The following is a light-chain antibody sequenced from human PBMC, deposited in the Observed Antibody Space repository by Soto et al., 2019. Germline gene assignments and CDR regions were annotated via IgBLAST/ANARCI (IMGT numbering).Light chain of an antibody. CDR1: SSDVGGYNY. CDR2: DVS. J-gene: IGLJ2*01. V-gene: IGLV2-14*01. Sequence: QSVLTQPDSVSGSPGQSITISCTGTSSDVGGYNYVSWYQQHPGKAPKLMIYDVSNRSSGASYRFSGCKSGNTVSLTISGLQAEDEADYYCSSYTSSSPIVVFGGGTNLTVL. CDR3: SSYTSSSPIVV.